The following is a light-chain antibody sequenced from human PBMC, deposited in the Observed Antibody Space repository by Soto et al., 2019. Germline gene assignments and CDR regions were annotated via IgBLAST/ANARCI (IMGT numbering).Light chain of an antibody. J-gene: IGLJ1*01. CDR1: SSDVGGYNY. CDR3: NSYTSKSTGV. Sequence: QSALTQPASVSGSPGQSITISCTGTSSDVGGYNYVSWYQQHPGKAPKLRIYEVSNRPSGVSNRFSGSKSGNTASLTISGLQAEDEADYYCNSYTSKSTGVFGNGTKLTVL. CDR2: EVS. V-gene: IGLV2-14*01.